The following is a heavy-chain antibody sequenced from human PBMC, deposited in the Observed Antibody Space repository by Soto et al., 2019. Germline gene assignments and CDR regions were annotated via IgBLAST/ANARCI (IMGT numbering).Heavy chain of an antibody. CDR1: GFTFSAFN. CDR2: IGGKANSYAT. CDR3: SRQGPLFAPVTDFLWYFDV. D-gene: IGHD3-3*01. V-gene: IGHV3-73*02. Sequence: EMQLVESGGGLVRPGGSLKLSCAASGFTFSAFNVLWVRPASGIGLEWIGHIGGKANSYATTFAASVKGRFTISRDDSNNTAYLQMNSMKTEDTAVYYCSRQGPLFAPVTDFLWYFDVWGRGTPITLSS. J-gene: IGHJ2*01.